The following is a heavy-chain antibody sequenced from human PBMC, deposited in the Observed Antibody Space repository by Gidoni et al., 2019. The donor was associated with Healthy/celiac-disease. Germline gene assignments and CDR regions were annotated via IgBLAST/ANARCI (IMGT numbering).Heavy chain of an antibody. CDR2: IYYSGST. Sequence: QVQLQESGPGLVKPSETLSLTCTVPGGSISSYYWSWIRQPPGKGLEWIGYIYYSGSTNYNPSLKSRVTISVDTSKNQFSLKLSSVTAADTAVYYCARFNGSWYYFDYWGQGTLVTVSS. V-gene: IGHV4-59*08. J-gene: IGHJ4*02. CDR1: GGSISSYY. CDR3: ARFNGSWYYFDY. D-gene: IGHD6-13*01.